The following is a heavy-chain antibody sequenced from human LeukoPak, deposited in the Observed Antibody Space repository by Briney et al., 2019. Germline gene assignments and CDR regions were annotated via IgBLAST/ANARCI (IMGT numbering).Heavy chain of an antibody. CDR1: GFIFRHYA. CDR2: ISGSGDST. V-gene: IGHV3-23*01. Sequence: PGGSLRLSCSASGFIFRHYAVNGVRQSPGKGLEWVSGISGSGDSTYYADSVKGRFSVSRDNSKNTLYLQMNSLTAADTAVYFCAKALGDWPTTLDYWGRGTLVTVSS. CDR3: AKALGDWPTTLDY. J-gene: IGHJ4*02. D-gene: IGHD3-16*01.